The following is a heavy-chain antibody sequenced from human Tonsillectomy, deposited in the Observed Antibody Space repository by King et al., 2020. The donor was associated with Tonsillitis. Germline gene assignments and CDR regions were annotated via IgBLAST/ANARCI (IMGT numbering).Heavy chain of an antibody. D-gene: IGHD3-22*01. Sequence: EVQLVESGGGLVQPGVSLKLSCAASGFTFSSYEMNWVRQAPGKGLEWVSYITSSGSKIYYADSVKGRFTISRDNAKNTLSLQMNSLRAEDTAVYYCARENSSSGFYYYGMDVWGQGTPVTVSS. CDR3: ARENSSSGFYYYGMDV. CDR2: ITSSGSKI. V-gene: IGHV3-48*03. CDR1: GFTFSSYE. J-gene: IGHJ6*02.